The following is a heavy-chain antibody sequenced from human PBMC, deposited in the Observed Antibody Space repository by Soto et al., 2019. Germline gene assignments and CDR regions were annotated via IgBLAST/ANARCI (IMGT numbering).Heavy chain of an antibody. Sequence: QVQLVESGGGLVKPGWSLRLSCAASGFTFSDYYMSWIRQAPGKGLEWVSYISSSGSTIYYADSVKGRFTISRDNAKNALYLQMNSLRAEDTAVYYCSWSFGYSSSWGTFDYWGQGNLVTVSS. CDR3: SWSFGYSSSWGTFDY. CDR2: ISSSGSTI. J-gene: IGHJ4*02. D-gene: IGHD6-13*01. V-gene: IGHV3-11*01. CDR1: GFTFSDYY.